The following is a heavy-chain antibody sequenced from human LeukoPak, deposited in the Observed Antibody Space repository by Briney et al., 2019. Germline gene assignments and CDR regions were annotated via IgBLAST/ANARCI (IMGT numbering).Heavy chain of an antibody. CDR1: GYTFTGYY. CDR2: INPNSGGT. J-gene: IGHJ4*02. Sequence: ASVKVSCKASGYTFTGYYMHWVRQAPGQGLEWMGRINPNSGGTNYAQKFQGRVTMTRDTSISTAYMELSRLRSDDTAVYYCARDGYSYGSYYFDYWGQGTLVTVSS. D-gene: IGHD5-18*01. CDR3: ARDGYSYGSYYFDY. V-gene: IGHV1-2*02.